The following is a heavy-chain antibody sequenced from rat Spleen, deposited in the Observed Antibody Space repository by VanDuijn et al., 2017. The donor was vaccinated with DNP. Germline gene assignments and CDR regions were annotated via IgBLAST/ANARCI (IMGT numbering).Heavy chain of an antibody. D-gene: IGHD1-12*03. CDR3: ATSGYGFDGYPFAY. J-gene: IGHJ3*01. V-gene: IGHV5S13*01. CDR1: GFTFSNFG. CDR2: ITASSGTT. Sequence: EVQLVESGGGLVQPGRSLKLSCAASGFTFSNFGMAWVRQAPKKGLEWVATITASSGTTYYRDSVKGRFTISTDNAKSTLYLQMDSLRSEDTATYYCATSGYGFDGYPFAYWGQGTLVTVSS.